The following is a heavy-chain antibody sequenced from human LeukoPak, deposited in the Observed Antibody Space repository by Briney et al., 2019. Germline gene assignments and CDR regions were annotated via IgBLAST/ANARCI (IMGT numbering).Heavy chain of an antibody. CDR1: GYTFTGYY. J-gene: IGHJ4*02. Sequence: ASVKVSCKASGYTFTGYYMHWVRQAPGKGVEGMGWINPNSGGTNYAQKFQGRVTMTRDTSISTAYMELSRLRSDDTAVYYCASSMNRPVRPFVYWGQGTLVTVSS. CDR2: INPNSGGT. CDR3: ASSMNRPVRPFVY. V-gene: IGHV1-2*02. D-gene: IGHD2/OR15-2a*01.